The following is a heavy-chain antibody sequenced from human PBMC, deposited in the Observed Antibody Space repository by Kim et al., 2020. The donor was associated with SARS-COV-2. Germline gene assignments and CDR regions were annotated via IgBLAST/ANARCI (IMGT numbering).Heavy chain of an antibody. Sequence: SVKGRFTISRGTYSNTLSLQMDSLRTEDTAVYYCARDGEGSGTYLDHWGQGTLVTVSS. CDR3: ARDGEGSGTYLDH. V-gene: IGHV3-30*07. J-gene: IGHJ4*02. D-gene: IGHD3-10*01.